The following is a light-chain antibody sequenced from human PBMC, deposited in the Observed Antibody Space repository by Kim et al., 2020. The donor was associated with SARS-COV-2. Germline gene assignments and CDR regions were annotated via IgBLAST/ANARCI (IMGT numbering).Light chain of an antibody. CDR2: AAS. J-gene: IGKJ4*02. CDR1: QSISIY. V-gene: IGKV3-15*01. CDR3: QQYGNSPLT. Sequence: VSPGETASLSCGASQSISIYFAWFQQKPGHAPLLLIYAASTGATAIPARFSGSGSGTEFTLTISSLQSDDFAFYFCQQYGNSPLTFGEGTKVDIK.